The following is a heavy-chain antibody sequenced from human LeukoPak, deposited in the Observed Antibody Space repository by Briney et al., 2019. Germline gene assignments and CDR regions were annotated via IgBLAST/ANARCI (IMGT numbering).Heavy chain of an antibody. V-gene: IGHV4-34*01. CDR3: ARGLLSHSSSQGDY. Sequence: SETLSLTCAVYGGSFSGYYWSWIRQPPGKGLEWIGEINHSGSTNYNPSLKSRVTISVDTPKNQFSLKLSSVTAADTAVYYCARGLLSHSSSQGDYWGQGTLVTVSS. J-gene: IGHJ4*02. CDR2: INHSGST. D-gene: IGHD6-13*01. CDR1: GGSFSGYY.